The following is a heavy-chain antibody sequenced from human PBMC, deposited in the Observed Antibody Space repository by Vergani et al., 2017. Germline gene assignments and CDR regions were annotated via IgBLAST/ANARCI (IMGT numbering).Heavy chain of an antibody. CDR2: ICYSGST. CDR3: ARDVRVVPDAAYYMDV. D-gene: IGHD2-2*01. J-gene: IGHJ6*03. CDR1: GGSISSYS. V-gene: IGHV4-59*12. Sequence: QVQLQESGPGLVKPWETLSLPCTASGGSISSYSWSWIRQPPGKGLEWIGYICYSGSTNYKPSLKSRVTISVDTSKNQFSLKLSSVTAADTAVYYCARDVRVVPDAAYYMDVWGKGTTVTVSS.